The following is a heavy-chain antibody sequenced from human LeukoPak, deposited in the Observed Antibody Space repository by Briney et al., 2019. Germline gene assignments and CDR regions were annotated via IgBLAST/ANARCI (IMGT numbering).Heavy chain of an antibody. V-gene: IGHV6-1*01. CDR2: TYYRSKWYN. CDR1: GDSVSSKNGA. J-gene: IGHJ4*02. D-gene: IGHD6-19*01. Sequence: SQTLSLTCAVSGDSVSSKNGAWNWIRQSPSRGLEWLGRTYYRSKWYNDYAESMEGRMTISQDTSKNQYSLHLNSVTPDDTAVYYCARGFGTTGWRTFDYWGQGTLVTVSS. CDR3: ARGFGTTGWRTFDY.